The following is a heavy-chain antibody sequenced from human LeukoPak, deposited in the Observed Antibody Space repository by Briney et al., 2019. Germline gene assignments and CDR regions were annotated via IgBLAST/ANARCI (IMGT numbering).Heavy chain of an antibody. V-gene: IGHV4-4*07. D-gene: IGHD2-2*01. Sequence: SETLSLTCTVSGGSISSYYWSWIRQPAGKGLEWIGRIYTSGSTNYNPSLKSRVTISVDTSKNQFSLKLSSVTAADTAVYYCARPRASRTYPNDAFDIWGQGTMVTVSS. CDR2: IYTSGST. CDR3: ARPRASRTYPNDAFDI. J-gene: IGHJ3*02. CDR1: GGSISSYY.